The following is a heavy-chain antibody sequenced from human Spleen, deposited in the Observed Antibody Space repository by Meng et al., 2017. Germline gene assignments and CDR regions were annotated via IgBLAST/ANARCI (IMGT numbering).Heavy chain of an antibody. J-gene: IGHJ3*02. V-gene: IGHV3-7*03. D-gene: IGHD6-6*01. CDR3: ARVPGDGYSSSFGDRGDAFDI. CDR2: IKEDGSEK. Sequence: GESLKISCAASGFPFSSYWMSWVRQAPGKGLEWVANIKEDGSEKYFVDALRGRFTTCRDNAKNSLYLQMNSLRAEDTALYYCARVPGDGYSSSFGDRGDAFDIWGQGTMVTVSS. CDR1: GFPFSSYW.